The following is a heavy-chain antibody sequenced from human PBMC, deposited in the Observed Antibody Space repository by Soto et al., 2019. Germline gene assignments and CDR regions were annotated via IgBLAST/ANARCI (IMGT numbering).Heavy chain of an antibody. CDR1: GFTFSSYA. J-gene: IGHJ6*03. Sequence: EVQLLESGGGLVQPGGSLRLSCAASGFTFSSYARSWVRQAPGKGLEWVSTISGGGDTFYTDSVKGRFTISRDNSRNTLDLEMNSLRAEDTAVHHCAKDGLRYLEWLKDSDYYYLDVWGTGITVTASS. D-gene: IGHD3-3*01. V-gene: IGHV3-23*01. CDR3: AKDGLRYLEWLKDSDYYYLDV. CDR2: ISGGGDT.